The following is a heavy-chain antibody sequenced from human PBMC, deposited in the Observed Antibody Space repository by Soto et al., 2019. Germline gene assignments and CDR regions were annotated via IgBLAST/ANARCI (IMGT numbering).Heavy chain of an antibody. CDR2: IIPIFGTA. CDR3: AREYYRAPHYYYYGMDV. J-gene: IGHJ6*02. CDR1: GGTFSSYA. V-gene: IGHV1-69*06. Sequence: QVQLVQSGAEVKKPGSSVKVSCKASGGTFSSYAISWVRQAPVQGLEWMGGIIPIFGTANYAQKFQGRVTITADKSTSTAYMELSSLRSEDTAVYYCAREYYRAPHYYYYGMDVWGQGTTVTVSS. D-gene: IGHD4-4*01.